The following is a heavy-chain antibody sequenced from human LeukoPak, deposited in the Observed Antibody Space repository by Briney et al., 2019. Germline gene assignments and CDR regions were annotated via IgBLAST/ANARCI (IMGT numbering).Heavy chain of an antibody. CDR3: ARRPGLERYYFDY. CDR2: ISGGGGST. Sequence: GGSLRLSCAASGFTFSSYAMSWVRQAPGKGLQWVSTISGGGGSTYYADSVKGRFTISRDNSKNTLYLQMNSLRAEDTAVYYCARRPGLERYYFDYWGQGTLVTVSS. J-gene: IGHJ4*02. D-gene: IGHD1-1*01. CDR1: GFTFSSYA. V-gene: IGHV3-23*01.